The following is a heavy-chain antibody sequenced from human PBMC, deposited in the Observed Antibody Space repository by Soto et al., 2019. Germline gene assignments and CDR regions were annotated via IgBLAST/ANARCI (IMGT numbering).Heavy chain of an antibody. CDR2: IYYTGAA. Sequence: PSETLSLTCSVSGGSISTGGTYWSWARLLPGKGLQWVGYIYYTGAAYYNPALQSRLTISLDTSQNQFSLKLTSLTAADTAVYYCASGTFNTISFYFCGQGRQVTVSS. CDR1: GGSISTGGTY. D-gene: IGHD2-2*01. CDR3: ASGTFNTISFYF. J-gene: IGHJ4*02. V-gene: IGHV4-31*03.